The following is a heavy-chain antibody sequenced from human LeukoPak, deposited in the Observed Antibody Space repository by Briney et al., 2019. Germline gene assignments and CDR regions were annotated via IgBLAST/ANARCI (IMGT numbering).Heavy chain of an antibody. CDR1: GYTFTGYY. D-gene: IGHD3-10*01. V-gene: IGHV1-2*02. CDR3: AKERYYGSGLEGMRGYFQH. CDR2: INPNSGGT. Sequence: ASVKVSCKASGYTFTGYYMHWVRQAPGQGLEWMGWINPNSGGTNYAQKFQGRVTMTRDTSISTAYMELSRLRSDDTAVYYCAKERYYGSGLEGMRGYFQHWGQGTLVTVSS. J-gene: IGHJ1*01.